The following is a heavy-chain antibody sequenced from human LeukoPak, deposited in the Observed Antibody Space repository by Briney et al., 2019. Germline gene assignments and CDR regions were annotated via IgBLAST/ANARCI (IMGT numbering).Heavy chain of an antibody. CDR3: ARVLGCSTTSCYAAYIDS. D-gene: IGHD2-2*01. J-gene: IGHJ4*02. V-gene: IGHV4-39*07. CDR1: GGSISSSSYY. CDR2: IYYSGST. Sequence: PSETLSLTCTVSGGSISSSSYYWGWIRQPPGKGLEWIGSIYYSGSTYYNPSLKSRVTISVDTSKNQFSLKLSSVTAADTAVYYCARVLGCSTTSCYAAYIDSWGQGTLVTVSS.